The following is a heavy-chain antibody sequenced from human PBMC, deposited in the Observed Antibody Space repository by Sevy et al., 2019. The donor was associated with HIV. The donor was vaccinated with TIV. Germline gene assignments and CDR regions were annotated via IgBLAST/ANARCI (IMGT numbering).Heavy chain of an antibody. Sequence: SETLSLTCAVYGGSFSGYYWSWIRQPPGKGLEWIGEINHSGSTNYNPSLKSRVTISVDTSKNQFSLKLSSVTAADTAVSYCARGPYYYDSSGYPLDYWGQGTLVTVSS. CDR1: GGSFSGYY. J-gene: IGHJ4*02. V-gene: IGHV4-34*01. D-gene: IGHD3-22*01. CDR3: ARGPYYYDSSGYPLDY. CDR2: INHSGST.